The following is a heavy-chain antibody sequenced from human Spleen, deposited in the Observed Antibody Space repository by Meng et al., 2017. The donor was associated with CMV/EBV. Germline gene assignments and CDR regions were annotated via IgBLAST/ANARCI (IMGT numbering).Heavy chain of an antibody. CDR2: ISPSRNSF. CDR1: GFTFSLYT. D-gene: IGHD1-26*01. V-gene: IGHV3-21*01. Sequence: GESMKISCAASGFTFSLYTMNWVRQAPGKGLEWVSSISPSRNSFYYADSLKGRFTIARDNAKNSLYLQMKSLRAEDTAVYYCVRQDPEAFPRSRYYFDYWGQGTLVTVSS. J-gene: IGHJ4*02. CDR3: VRQDPEAFPRSRYYFDY.